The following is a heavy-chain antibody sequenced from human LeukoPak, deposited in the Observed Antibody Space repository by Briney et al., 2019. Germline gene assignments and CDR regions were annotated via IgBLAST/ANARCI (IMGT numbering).Heavy chain of an antibody. CDR3: ARDRWQHLGGDY. CDR2: ISAYYGNT. V-gene: IGHV1-18*01. D-gene: IGHD3-10*01. CDR1: GYTFTSYG. J-gene: IGHJ4*02. Sequence: ASVKVSCKASGYTFTSYGISWVRQAPGQGLEWMGWISAYYGNTNYAQNLQGRVTMTTDTSTSTAYMELRSLRSDDTAVYYCARDRWQHLGGDYWGQGTLVTVSS.